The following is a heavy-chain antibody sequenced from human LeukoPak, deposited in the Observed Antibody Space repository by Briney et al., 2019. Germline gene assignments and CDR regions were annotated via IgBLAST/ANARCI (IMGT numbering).Heavy chain of an antibody. CDR3: ARGEYYYDSSGYSEYFQH. V-gene: IGHV3-53*01. CDR1: GFTVSSNY. CDR2: IYSGGST. D-gene: IGHD3-22*01. Sequence: GGSLRLSCAASGFTVSSNYMSWVRQAPGKGLEWVSVIYSGGSTYYADSVKGRFTISRDNSKNTLYLQMNSLRAEDTAVYYCARGEYYYDSSGYSEYFQHRGQGTLVTVSS. J-gene: IGHJ1*01.